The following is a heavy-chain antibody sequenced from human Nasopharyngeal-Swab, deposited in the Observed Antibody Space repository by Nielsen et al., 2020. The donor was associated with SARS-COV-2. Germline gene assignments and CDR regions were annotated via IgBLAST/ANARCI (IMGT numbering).Heavy chain of an antibody. CDR1: GGTFSSYA. D-gene: IGHD6-19*01. V-gene: IGHV1-69*13. J-gene: IGHJ6*03. CDR3: ARDFGSGWLDYYYYYMDV. CDR2: IIPIFGTA. Sequence: SVKVSCKASGGTFSSYAISWVRQAPGQGLEWMGGIIPIFGTANYAQKFQGRVTITADESTSTAYMELSSLRSEDTAVYHCARDFGSGWLDYYYYYMDVWGKGTTVTASS.